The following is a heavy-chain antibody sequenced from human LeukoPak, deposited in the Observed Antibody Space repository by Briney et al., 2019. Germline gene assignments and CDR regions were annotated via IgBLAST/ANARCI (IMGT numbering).Heavy chain of an antibody. CDR3: VKSTPYSSGWFDSYDY. J-gene: IGHJ4*02. D-gene: IGHD6-19*01. CDR1: GFTFGDYT. CDR2: INGHGGST. Sequence: GGSLRLSCAASGFTFGDYTMHWVRKRPGTGLQWVALINGHGGSTYYANSMKGRITISRDNSKTSLYLQMTGLRGDDTALYYCVKSTPYSSGWFDSYDYWGRGTLVTVSS. V-gene: IGHV3-43*01.